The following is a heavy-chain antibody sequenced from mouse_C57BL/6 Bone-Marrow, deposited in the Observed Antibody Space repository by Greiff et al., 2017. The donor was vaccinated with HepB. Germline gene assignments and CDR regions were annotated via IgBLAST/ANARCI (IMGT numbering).Heavy chain of an antibody. V-gene: IGHV5-4*03. J-gene: IGHJ3*01. Sequence: DVKLVESGGGLVKPGGSLKLSCAASGFTFSSYAMSWVRQTPEKRLEWVATISDGGSYTYYPDNVKGRFTISRDNAKNNLYLQMSHLKSEDTAMYYCARVYYYGRGFAYWGQGTLVTVSA. CDR3: ARVYYYGRGFAY. CDR1: GFTFSSYA. CDR2: ISDGGSYT. D-gene: IGHD1-1*01.